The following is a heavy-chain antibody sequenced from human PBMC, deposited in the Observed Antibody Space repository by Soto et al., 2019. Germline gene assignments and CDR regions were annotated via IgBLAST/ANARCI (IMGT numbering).Heavy chain of an antibody. Sequence: PGESLKISCKGSGYSFTSYWIGWVRQMPGKGLEWMGIIYPGDSDTRYSPSFQGQVTISADKSISTAYLQWSSLKASDTAMYYCARHNCITTTCYDYFDYWGQGTLVTVSS. J-gene: IGHJ4*02. CDR3: ARHNCITTTCYDYFDY. D-gene: IGHD2-2*01. V-gene: IGHV5-51*01. CDR2: IYPGDSDT. CDR1: GYSFTSYW.